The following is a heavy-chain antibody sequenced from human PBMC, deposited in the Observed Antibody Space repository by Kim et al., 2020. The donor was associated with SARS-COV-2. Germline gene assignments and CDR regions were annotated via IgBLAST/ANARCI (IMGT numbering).Heavy chain of an antibody. CDR3: ARGATPGYSKDWFFDL. V-gene: IGHV4-59*01. D-gene: IGHD4-4*01. CDR1: GGSMRGYY. CDR2: VFYTGDT. J-gene: IGHJ2*01. Sequence: SETLSLTCTVSGGSMRGYYWSWVRQSPGKGLEWIGYVFYTGDTDYNPCLKSRVTMSVDTSKNQFSLNLNSVTTADTAVFFCARGATPGYSKDWFFDLWGRGALVTVSS.